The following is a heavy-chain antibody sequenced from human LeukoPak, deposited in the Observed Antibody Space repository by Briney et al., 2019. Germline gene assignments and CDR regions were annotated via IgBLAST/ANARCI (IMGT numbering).Heavy chain of an antibody. CDR2: IYYTGST. CDR3: ARITYYYSSGGLYYYYYMDV. Sequence: SETLSLTCTVSGGSISSYYWSWIRQPPGKGLEWIGYIYYTGSTNYNPSLKSRVTISVDTSKNQFSLKLSSVTAADTAVCYCARITYYYSSGGLYYYYYMDVWGKGTTVTVSS. J-gene: IGHJ6*03. D-gene: IGHD3-10*01. CDR1: GGSISSYY. V-gene: IGHV4-59*01.